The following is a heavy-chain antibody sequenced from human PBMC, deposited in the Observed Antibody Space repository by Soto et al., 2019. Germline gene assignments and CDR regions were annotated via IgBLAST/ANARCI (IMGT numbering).Heavy chain of an antibody. J-gene: IGHJ4*01. D-gene: IGHD1-26*01. CDR2: IYYSGST. CDR1: GGPVSSGSYY. V-gene: IGHV4-61*01. Sequence: SETLSLTCTVSGGPVSSGSYYWSWIRQPPGKGLEWIGYIYYSGSTNYNPSLKSRVTISVDTSKNQLSLKLSSVTAADTAVYYCARYGGTYYVYWGHGTLVTVS. CDR3: ARYGGTYYVY.